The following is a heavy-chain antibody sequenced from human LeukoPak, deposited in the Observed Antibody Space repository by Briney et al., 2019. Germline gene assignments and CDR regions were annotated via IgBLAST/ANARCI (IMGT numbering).Heavy chain of an antibody. D-gene: IGHD3-16*01. CDR2: FGPEDGET. J-gene: IGHJ4*02. Sequence: ASVKVSCKVSGYTLTELSMHWVRQAPGKGLEWMGGFGPEDGETIYAQKFQGRVTMTEDTSTDTAYMELSGLRSEDTAVYYCATVSMTRGRGYIDYWGQGTLVTVSS. V-gene: IGHV1-24*01. CDR1: GYTLTELS. CDR3: ATVSMTRGRGYIDY.